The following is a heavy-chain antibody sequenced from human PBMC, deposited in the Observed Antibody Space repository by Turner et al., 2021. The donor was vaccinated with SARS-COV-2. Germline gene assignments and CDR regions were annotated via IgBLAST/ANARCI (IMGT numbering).Heavy chain of an antibody. D-gene: IGHD1-1*01. Sequence: QVQLVQSGAAVKKPGAWVTDSCKASGYTFTNYGISWVRQAPGQGLEWMGWISSYNGNTNYAQNLQGRFTLTTDTSTSTAYMEVRSLRSDDTAIYYCARDWAGSYYFDFWGQGTLVTVSS. CDR1: GYTFTNYG. CDR3: ARDWAGSYYFDF. CDR2: ISSYNGNT. V-gene: IGHV1-18*01. J-gene: IGHJ4*02.